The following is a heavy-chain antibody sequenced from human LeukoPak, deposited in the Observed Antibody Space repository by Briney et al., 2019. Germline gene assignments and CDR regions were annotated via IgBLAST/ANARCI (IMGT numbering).Heavy chain of an antibody. Sequence: ASVKVSCKASGYTFTNNWMHWVRQAPGQGLEWVGVINPTGTSTLYAQNFQGRVTLTRDMSTTTDYMELRSLTSEDTAVYYCARDHSVGDIAWWFDPWGQGTLVSVSS. CDR3: ARDHSVGDIAWWFDP. V-gene: IGHV1-46*01. D-gene: IGHD3-10*01. CDR1: GYTFTNNW. J-gene: IGHJ5*02. CDR2: INPTGTST.